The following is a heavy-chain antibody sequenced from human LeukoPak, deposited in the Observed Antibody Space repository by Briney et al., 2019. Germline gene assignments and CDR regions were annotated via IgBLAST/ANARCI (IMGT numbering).Heavy chain of an antibody. CDR1: GGTFSSYA. CDR2: MNPNSGNT. CDR3: ARGITMVRGASDAFDI. J-gene: IGHJ3*02. V-gene: IGHV1-8*02. D-gene: IGHD3-10*01. Sequence: EASVKVSCKASGGTFSSYAISWGRQATGQGLEWMGWMNPNSGNTGYAQKFQGRVTMTRNTSISTAYMELSSLRSEDTAVYYCARGITMVRGASDAFDIWGQGTMVTVSS.